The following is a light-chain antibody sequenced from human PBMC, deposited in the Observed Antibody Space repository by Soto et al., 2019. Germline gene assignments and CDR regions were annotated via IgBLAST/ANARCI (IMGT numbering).Light chain of an antibody. V-gene: IGKV3-20*01. CDR1: QSVSSN. J-gene: IGKJ5*01. Sequence: EIVMTQSPATLSVSQGERATFSCRASQSVSSNLAWYQQKPGQAPRLLIYGASIRATGIPARFSGSGSGTDFTLTISRLEPEDFAVYYCQQYGSSPPITFGQGTRLEIK. CDR2: GAS. CDR3: QQYGSSPPIT.